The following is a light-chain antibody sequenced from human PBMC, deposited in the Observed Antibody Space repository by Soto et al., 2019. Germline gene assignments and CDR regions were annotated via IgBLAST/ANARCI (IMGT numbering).Light chain of an antibody. J-gene: IGLJ2*01. CDR1: SSNIGAGCD. V-gene: IGLV1-40*01. Sequence: QSVLTQPPSVSGAPGQRVTMSCTGSSSNIGAGCDVHWYQHLPGTAPKLLIYGNTNRPSGVPDRFSGPKSGTSASLAITGLQAEDEADYYCQSYDTSLSGPVVFGGGTQLTVL. CDR2: GNT. CDR3: QSYDTSLSGPVV.